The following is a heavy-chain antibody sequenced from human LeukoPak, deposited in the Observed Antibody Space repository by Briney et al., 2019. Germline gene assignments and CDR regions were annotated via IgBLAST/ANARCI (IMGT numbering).Heavy chain of an antibody. V-gene: IGHV3-48*04. J-gene: IGHJ4*02. CDR3: ARNPPNYYDSAGYYSHYDY. Sequence: GGSLRLSCAASGFTFSTYTMNWVRQAPGKGLEWVSYISSGSSTIYYADSVKGRFTISRDNAKNSLYLQMNSLRAEDTAVYYCARNPPNYYDSAGYYSHYDYWGQGTLVTVSS. CDR2: ISSGSSTI. CDR1: GFTFSTYT. D-gene: IGHD3-22*01.